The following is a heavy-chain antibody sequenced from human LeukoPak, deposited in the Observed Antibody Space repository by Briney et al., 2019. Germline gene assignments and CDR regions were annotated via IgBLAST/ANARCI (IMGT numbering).Heavy chain of an antibody. D-gene: IGHD3-16*01. Sequence: SETLSLICTVSGASISSDSCYWTWVRQPAGRGLEWIGRIFTSTSTNYNPSLKSRVTISGDTSKNQFSLELTSVTAADTAVYYCARVTRGADGHDWFDPWGQGILVTVSS. J-gene: IGHJ5*02. V-gene: IGHV4-61*02. CDR2: IFTSTST. CDR1: GASISSDSCY. CDR3: ARVTRGADGHDWFDP.